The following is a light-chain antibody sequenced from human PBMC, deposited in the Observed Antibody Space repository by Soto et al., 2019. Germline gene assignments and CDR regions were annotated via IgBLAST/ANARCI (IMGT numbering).Light chain of an antibody. CDR1: QSVSSSD. J-gene: IGKJ1*01. Sequence: EIVVTQSPGTLSLSPGERATLSCSASQSVSSSDLAWYQQKPGQAPRLRIYGASSRATGIPDRFTGSGSGTDFTLTISRLGPEDFAVYYCQQYGSSSWTFGQGTKVEL. CDR2: GAS. CDR3: QQYGSSSWT. V-gene: IGKV3-20*01.